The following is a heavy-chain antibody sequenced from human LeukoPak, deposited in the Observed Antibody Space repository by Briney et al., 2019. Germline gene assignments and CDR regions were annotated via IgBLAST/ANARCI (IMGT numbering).Heavy chain of an antibody. CDR3: ARSFVSSSWLYRPFYYYYMDV. CDR1: GYTFTSYY. V-gene: IGHV1-46*01. CDR2: INPNCCST. D-gene: IGHD6-13*01. Sequence: GASVKVSCKASGYTFTSYYMHWVRQAPGQGLEGMGIINPNCCSTSYAQKFQGRVTMTRDMSTSTVYMELSSLRSEDTAVYYCARSFVSSSWLYRPFYYYYMDVWGKGTTVTVSS. J-gene: IGHJ6*03.